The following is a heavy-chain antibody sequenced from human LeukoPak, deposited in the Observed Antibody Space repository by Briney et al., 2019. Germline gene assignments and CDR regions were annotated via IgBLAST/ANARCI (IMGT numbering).Heavy chain of an antibody. D-gene: IGHD6-6*01. J-gene: IGHJ6*03. CDR2: IYYSGST. V-gene: IGHV4-59*11. Sequence: PSETLSLTCTVSGGSISSHYWSWIRQPPGKGLEWIGYIYYSGSTNYNPSLKSRVTISVDKSKNQFSLKLSSVTAADTAVYYCARDRDIAARRWDYYYYYMDVWGKGTTVTVSS. CDR1: GGSISSHY. CDR3: ARDRDIAARRWDYYYYYMDV.